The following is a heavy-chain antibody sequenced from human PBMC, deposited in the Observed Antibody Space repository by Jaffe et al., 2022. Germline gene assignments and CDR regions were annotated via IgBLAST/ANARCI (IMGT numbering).Heavy chain of an antibody. CDR2: IRYDGSNK. Sequence: QVQLVESGGGVVQPGGSLRLSCAASGFTFSSYGMHWVRQAPGKGLEWVAFIRYDGSNKYYADSVKGRFTISRDNSKNTLYLQMNSLRAEDTAVYYCAPLGNYYGSGSYPLWEGFDYWGQGTLVTVSS. CDR1: GFTFSSYG. CDR3: APLGNYYGSGSYPLWEGFDY. D-gene: IGHD3-10*01. J-gene: IGHJ4*02. V-gene: IGHV3-30*02.